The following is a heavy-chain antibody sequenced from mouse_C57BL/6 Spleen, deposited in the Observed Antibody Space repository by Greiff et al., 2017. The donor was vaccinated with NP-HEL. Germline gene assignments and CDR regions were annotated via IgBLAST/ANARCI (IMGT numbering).Heavy chain of an antibody. CDR1: GFTFSDYG. CDR2: ISSGSSTI. J-gene: IGHJ3*01. D-gene: IGHD2-3*01. Sequence: DVMLVESGGGLVKPGGSLKLSCAASGFTFSDYGMHWVRQAPEKGLEWVAYISSGSSTIYYADTVKGRFTISRDNAKNTLFLQMTSLRSEDTAMYYCAKDGYYLFAYWGQRTLVTVSA. V-gene: IGHV5-17*01. CDR3: AKDGYYLFAY.